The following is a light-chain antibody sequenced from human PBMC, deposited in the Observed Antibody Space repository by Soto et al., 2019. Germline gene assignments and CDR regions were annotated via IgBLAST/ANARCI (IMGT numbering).Light chain of an antibody. Sequence: QSALTQPASMSGSPGQSITISCPGTSSDVGVYNYVSWYQQHPGKAPKLMIYDVNNRPSGVSNRFSGSKSGNTASLTISGLQAEDEADFYCASYTTSRTWIFGGGTKVTVL. J-gene: IGLJ2*01. V-gene: IGLV2-14*01. CDR3: ASYTTSRTWI. CDR2: DVN. CDR1: SSDVGVYNY.